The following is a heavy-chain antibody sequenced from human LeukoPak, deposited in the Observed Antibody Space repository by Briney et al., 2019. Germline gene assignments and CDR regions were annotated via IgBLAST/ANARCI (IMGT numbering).Heavy chain of an antibody. J-gene: IGHJ5*02. V-gene: IGHV1-18*01. CDR1: GYTFTSYG. Sequence: GASVKVSCKASGYTFTSYGISWVRQAPGQGLEWMGWISPYNGNTNYAQKLQGRVTMTTDTSTSTAYMELRSLRSDDTAVYYCARKYYYGAGSYHNLFDPWGQGTLVTVSS. CDR3: ARKYYYGAGSYHNLFDP. D-gene: IGHD3-10*01. CDR2: ISPYNGNT.